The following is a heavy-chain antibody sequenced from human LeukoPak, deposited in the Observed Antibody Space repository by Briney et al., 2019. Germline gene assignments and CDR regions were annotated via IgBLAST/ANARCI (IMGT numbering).Heavy chain of an antibody. J-gene: IGHJ3*02. CDR2: IYYSGST. D-gene: IGHD3-22*01. CDR3: ARDFSSFSYDSSGFYAFDI. CDR1: GGSISSGGYY. Sequence: SETLSLTCTVSGGSISSGGYYWSWVRQHPGKGLEWIGYIYYSGSTYYNPSLKSRVTISEDTSKNQFSLKLSSVTAADTAVYYCARDFSSFSYDSSGFYAFDIWGQGTMVTVS. V-gene: IGHV4-31*03.